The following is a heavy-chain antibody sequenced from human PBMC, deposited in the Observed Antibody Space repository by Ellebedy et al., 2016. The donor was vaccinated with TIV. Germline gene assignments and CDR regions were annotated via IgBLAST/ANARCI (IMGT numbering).Heavy chain of an antibody. V-gene: IGHV4-59*04. CDR1: GFTFSNYY. Sequence: ESLKISCAASGFTFSNYYMNWIRQSPGKGLEWIGSFYFSGTAYYNPSLKNRVSISIDASRNQLSLNLTSVTAADTGVYLCARDPVAGAGTDLWGQGTLATVSS. D-gene: IGHD6-13*01. CDR3: ARDPVAGAGTDL. J-gene: IGHJ4*02. CDR2: FYFSGTA.